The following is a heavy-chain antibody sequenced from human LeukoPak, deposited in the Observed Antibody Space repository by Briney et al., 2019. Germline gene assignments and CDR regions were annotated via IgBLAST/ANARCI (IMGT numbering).Heavy chain of an antibody. Sequence: ASVKVSCKASGYTFTGYYMHWVRQAPGQGLEWMGWINPNSGGTNYAQKFQGRVTMTRDMSTSTVYMELSSLRSEDTAVYYCAREEGSSYYDSSGPSLNWFDPWGQGTLVTVSS. D-gene: IGHD3-22*01. V-gene: IGHV1-2*02. CDR2: INPNSGGT. J-gene: IGHJ5*02. CDR1: GYTFTGYY. CDR3: AREEGSSYYDSSGPSLNWFDP.